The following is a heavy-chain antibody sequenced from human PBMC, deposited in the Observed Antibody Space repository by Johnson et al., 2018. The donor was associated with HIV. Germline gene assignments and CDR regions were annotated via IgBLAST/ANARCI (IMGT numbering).Heavy chain of an antibody. J-gene: IGHJ3*02. CDR3: ARGGSRTTIFGVDINLGGFDI. V-gene: IGHV3-13*01. D-gene: IGHD3-3*01. Sequence: VQLVESGGGVVQPGGSLRLSCAASGFTFSNYDIHWVRQATGKGLEWVSTMGTAGDTYYAGSVKGRFTVSRENAKNSLYLQMNSLRAGDTAVYYCARGGSRTTIFGVDINLGGFDIWGQGTRVTVSS. CDR2: MGTAGDT. CDR1: GFTFSNYD.